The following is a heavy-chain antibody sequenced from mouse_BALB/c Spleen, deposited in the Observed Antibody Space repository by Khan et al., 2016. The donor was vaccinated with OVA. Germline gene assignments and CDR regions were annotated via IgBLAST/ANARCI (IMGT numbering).Heavy chain of an antibody. V-gene: IGHV1-77*01. J-gene: IGHJ2*01. CDR1: GYTFTDHY. CDR2: IYPGRGNT. D-gene: IGHD1-1*01. Sequence: QVQLQQSGADLARPGASVKLSCKASGYTFTDHYITWVKQKTGQGLEWIGEIYPGRGNTYYNENFKGQASLTAAKSSNTAYRQLSSLTAEDSAVYVGARRDTTSFDFWGQGTTLTVSS. CDR3: ARRDTTSFDF.